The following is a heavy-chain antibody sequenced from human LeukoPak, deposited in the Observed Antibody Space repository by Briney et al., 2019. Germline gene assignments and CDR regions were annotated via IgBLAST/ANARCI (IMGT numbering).Heavy chain of an antibody. CDR2: ISAYNGNT. CDR1: GYTFTNYG. J-gene: IGHJ4*02. CDR3: ARTSVGAAAGTVDYGY. D-gene: IGHD6-13*01. Sequence: ASVKVSCKASGYTFTNYGISWVRQAPGQGLEWMGWISAYNGNTNYAQKLQGRVTMTTDTSTSTAYMELRSLRSDDTAVYYCARTSVGAAAGTVDYGYWGQGTLVTVSS. V-gene: IGHV1-18*01.